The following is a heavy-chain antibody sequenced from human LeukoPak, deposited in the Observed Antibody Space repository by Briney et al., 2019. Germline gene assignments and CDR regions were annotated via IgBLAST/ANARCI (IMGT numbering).Heavy chain of an antibody. V-gene: IGHV4-59*08. J-gene: IGHJ4*02. CDR3: ARLVRYSSGWYVDY. D-gene: IGHD6-19*01. CDR2: IYYSGST. Sequence: SETLSLTCTVSGGSISSYYWSWIRQPPGKGLEWIGYIYYSGSTNYNPSLKSRVTISVDTSKNQFSLKLSSVTAADTAVYYCARLVRYSSGWYVDYGGQETRVTVP. CDR1: GGSISSYY.